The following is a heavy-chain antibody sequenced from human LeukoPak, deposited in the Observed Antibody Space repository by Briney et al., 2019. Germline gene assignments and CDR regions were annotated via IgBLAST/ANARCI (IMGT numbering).Heavy chain of an antibody. CDR3: ARVRLGVGDAFDI. Sequence: SETLSLTCTVSSGSTSGYYWSWSRQPPGKGLEWIGYSYYSGSTSYSPSLKSRVTILVDTSKNQFSLKLTYVTPADTAVYYCARVRLGVGDAFDIWGQGTMVTVST. CDR1: SGSTSGYY. V-gene: IGHV4-59*01. D-gene: IGHD3-10*01. J-gene: IGHJ3*02. CDR2: SYYSGST.